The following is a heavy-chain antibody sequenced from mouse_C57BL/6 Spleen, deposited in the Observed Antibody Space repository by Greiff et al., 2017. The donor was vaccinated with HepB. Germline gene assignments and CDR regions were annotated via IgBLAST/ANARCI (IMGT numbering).Heavy chain of an antibody. CDR3: TRRMFYYKGFFAY. Sequence: QVQLQQSGAELVRPGASVTLSCKASGYTFTDYEMHWVKQTPVHGLEWIGAIDPETGGTAYNQKFKGKAILTADKSSSTAYMELRSLTSEDSAVYYCTRRMFYYKGFFAYWGQGTLVTVSA. CDR2: IDPETGGT. CDR1: GYTFTDYE. V-gene: IGHV1-15*01. D-gene: IGHD2-1*01. J-gene: IGHJ3*01.